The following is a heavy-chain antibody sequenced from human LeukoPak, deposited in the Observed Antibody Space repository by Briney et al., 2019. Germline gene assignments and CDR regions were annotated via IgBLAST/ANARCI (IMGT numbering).Heavy chain of an antibody. Sequence: SETLSLTCTVSGGSVSSGSYYWSWIRQPPGKGLEWIGYIYYSGSTNYNPSLKSRVTISVDTSKNQFSLKLSSVTAADTAVYYCARNYLKYYYYGMDVWGQGTTVTVSS. V-gene: IGHV4-61*01. D-gene: IGHD1-7*01. CDR1: GGSVSSGSYY. CDR2: IYYSGST. CDR3: ARNYLKYYYYGMDV. J-gene: IGHJ6*02.